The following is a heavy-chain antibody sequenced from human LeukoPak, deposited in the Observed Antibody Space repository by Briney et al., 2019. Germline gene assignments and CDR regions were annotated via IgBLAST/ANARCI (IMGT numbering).Heavy chain of an antibody. V-gene: IGHV4-39*07. CDR3: ARATRDDYGDY. CDR2: INHSGST. J-gene: IGHJ4*02. Sequence: SETLSLTCTVSGGSISGSGYYWVWIRQPPGKGLEWIGEINHSGSTNYNPSLKSRVTISVDTSKNQFSLKLSSVTAADTAVYYCARATRDDYGDYWGQGTLVTVSS. CDR1: GGSISGSGYY. D-gene: IGHD2-15*01.